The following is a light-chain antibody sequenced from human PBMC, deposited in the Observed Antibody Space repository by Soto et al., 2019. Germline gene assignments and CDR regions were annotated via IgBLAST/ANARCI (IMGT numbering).Light chain of an antibody. J-gene: IGKJ1*01. CDR3: QQYAISPKT. V-gene: IGKV3-20*01. CDR2: DAS. CDR1: QSVRSSY. Sequence: EIVLTQSPGTLSLSPGERATLSCRASQSVRSSYLAWYQQKPGQAPRLLIYDASSRATGIPDRFSGSGSGKDFTLTINRLEPEDFAFYYCQQYAISPKTFGQGTKVEIK.